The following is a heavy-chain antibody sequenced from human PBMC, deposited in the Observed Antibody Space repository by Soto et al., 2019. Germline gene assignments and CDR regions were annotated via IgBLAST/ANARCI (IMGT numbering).Heavy chain of an antibody. CDR1: GGSISSSSYY. CDR3: ARHTPAISISDH. D-gene: IGHD2-15*01. J-gene: IGHJ4*02. V-gene: IGHV4-39*01. Sequence: QLQLQESGPGLVKPSETLSLTCTVSGGSISSSSYYWGWIRQPPGKGLEWIGSIYYSGSTYYNPSIRSRATISVDTSKNQFSRKLSSVTAADTAVYYCARHTPAISISDHWGQGTLVTVSS. CDR2: IYYSGST.